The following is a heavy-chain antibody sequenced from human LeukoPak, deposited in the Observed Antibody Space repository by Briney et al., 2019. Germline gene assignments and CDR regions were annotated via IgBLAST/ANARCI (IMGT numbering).Heavy chain of an antibody. D-gene: IGHD3-22*01. CDR3: ARGLYDTSGYHFDY. V-gene: IGHV4-31*03. Sequence: SETLSLTCTVSGGSISSDSYYWSWIRQRPGLGLEWIGYVYYTGSTYYNPSLRSRISLPLDTPEKQISLRLTSVTATDSAVYYCARGLYDTSGYHFDYWGQGTLVTVSS. CDR1: GGSISSDSYY. J-gene: IGHJ4*02. CDR2: VYYTGST.